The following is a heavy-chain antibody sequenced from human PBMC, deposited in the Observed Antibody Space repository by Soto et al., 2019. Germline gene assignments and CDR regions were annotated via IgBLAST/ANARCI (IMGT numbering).Heavy chain of an antibody. CDR2: IKQDGSEK. D-gene: IGHD3-3*01. V-gene: IGHV3-7*01. J-gene: IGHJ4*02. Sequence: GGSLRLSCAASGFTFSSYWMSWVRQAPGKGLEWVANIKQDGSEKYYVDSVKGRFTISRDNAKNSLYLQMNSLRAEDTAVYYCARALGDFWSGAFDYWGQGTLVTVSS. CDR1: GFTFSSYW. CDR3: ARALGDFWSGAFDY.